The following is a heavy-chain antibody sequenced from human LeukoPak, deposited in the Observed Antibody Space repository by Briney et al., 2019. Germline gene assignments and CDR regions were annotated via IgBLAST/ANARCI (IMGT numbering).Heavy chain of an antibody. Sequence: PSETLSLTCAVSGGSISSSNWWSWVRQPPGKGLEWIGEIYHSGSTNYNPSLKSRVTISVDKSKNQFSLKLSSVTAADTAVYYCARSLGYFDWLLMVDQWGQGTLVTVSS. CDR3: ARSLGYFDWLLMVDQ. V-gene: IGHV4-4*02. J-gene: IGHJ4*02. CDR2: IYHSGST. CDR1: GGSISSSNW. D-gene: IGHD3-9*01.